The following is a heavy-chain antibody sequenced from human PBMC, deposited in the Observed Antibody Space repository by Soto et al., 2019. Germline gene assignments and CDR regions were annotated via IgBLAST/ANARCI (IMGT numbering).Heavy chain of an antibody. CDR3: ARVVTTMVRGVIPWFDP. CDR1: GGTFSSYA. J-gene: IGHJ5*02. V-gene: IGHV1-69*01. CDR2: IIPIFGTA. Sequence: QVQLVQSGAEVKKPGSSVKVSCKASGGTFSSYAISWVRQAPGQGLEWMGGIIPIFGTANYAQKLQGRVTITADESTSTAYMELSSLRSEDTAVYYCARVVTTMVRGVIPWFDPWGQGTLVTVSS. D-gene: IGHD3-10*01.